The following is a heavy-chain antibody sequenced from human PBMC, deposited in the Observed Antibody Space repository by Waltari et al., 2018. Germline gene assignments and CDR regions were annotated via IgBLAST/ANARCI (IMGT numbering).Heavy chain of an antibody. CDR2: ISHRGSA. CDR1: GGSIGDYY. Sequence: QVQLQESGPGLVKPSETLFLTCTVSGGSIGDYYWSWIRQPPGQGREWIGYISHRGSAIYNPSLSGRVTISVDTSKNQFSLKLSSVTAADTAVYYCAGLRTGYELDHWGQGTLVTVSS. CDR3: AGLRTGYELDH. J-gene: IGHJ4*02. V-gene: IGHV4-59*03. D-gene: IGHD5-12*01.